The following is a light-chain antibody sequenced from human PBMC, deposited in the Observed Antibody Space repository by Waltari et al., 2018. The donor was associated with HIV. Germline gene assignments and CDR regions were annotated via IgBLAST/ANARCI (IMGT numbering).Light chain of an antibody. J-gene: IGLJ1*01. CDR3: CSYGGFTTYV. Sequence: QSALTQPASVSGSPGQSFTISCIGTNSDVGGYSLVSWYQHHPGKAPQLLIFEDTERPSGVSNRFSASKSGTTASLTISGLLAEDAADYYCCSYGGFTTYVFGSGTKVTVL. CDR2: EDT. V-gene: IGLV2-23*01. CDR1: NSDVGGYSL.